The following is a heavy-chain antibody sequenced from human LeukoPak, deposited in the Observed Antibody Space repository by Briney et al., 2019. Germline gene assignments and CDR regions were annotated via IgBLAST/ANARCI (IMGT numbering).Heavy chain of an antibody. D-gene: IGHD3-10*01. CDR1: GFTFSSFG. V-gene: IGHV3-30*02. CDR2: INYDGSNK. Sequence: GGSLRLSCAASGFTFSSFGIHWVRQAPGKGLEWVAFINYDGSNKYYADSVSGRFTISRDSSKNTVDLQMNSLRAEDTAVYYCARDYDSGTYYINYWGQGTLVTVSS. J-gene: IGHJ4*02. CDR3: ARDYDSGTYYINY.